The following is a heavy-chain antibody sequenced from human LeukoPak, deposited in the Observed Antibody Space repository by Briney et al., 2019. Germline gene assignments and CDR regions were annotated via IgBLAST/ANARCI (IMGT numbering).Heavy chain of an antibody. CDR3: ARDTLYDSSGYDY. D-gene: IGHD3-22*01. V-gene: IGHV1-2*06. CDR2: INPNSGGT. CDR1: GYTFTGYY. Sequence: ASVKVSCKASGYTFTGYYMHWVRQAPGQGPEWMGRINPNSGGTNYAQKFQGRVTMTRDTSISTAYMELSRLRSDDTAVYYCARDTLYDSSGYDYWGQGTLVTVSS. J-gene: IGHJ4*02.